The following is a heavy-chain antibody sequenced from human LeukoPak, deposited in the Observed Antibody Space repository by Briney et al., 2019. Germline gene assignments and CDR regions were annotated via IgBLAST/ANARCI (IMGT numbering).Heavy chain of an antibody. Sequence: ASVKVSCEASGYTFTSYDINWVRQATGQGLEWMGWMNPNSANTGYAQKFQGRVTMTRNTSISTAYMELSSLRSEDTAVYYCARLYSYGLEDYWGQGTLVTVSS. D-gene: IGHD5-18*01. CDR1: GYTFTSYD. CDR2: MNPNSANT. CDR3: ARLYSYGLEDY. J-gene: IGHJ4*02. V-gene: IGHV1-8*01.